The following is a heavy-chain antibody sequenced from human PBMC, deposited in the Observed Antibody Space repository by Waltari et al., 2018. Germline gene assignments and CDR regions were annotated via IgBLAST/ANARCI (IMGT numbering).Heavy chain of an antibody. V-gene: IGHV1-2*06. Sequence: QVQLVQSGAEVKKPGASVKVSCKASGYPFTGYYMHWVRQAPGQGLEWRGRINPNSGGTNYAQKFQGRVTMTRDTSISTAYMELSRLRSDDTAVYYCARAQYSSSRPDYWGQGTLVTVSS. D-gene: IGHD6-6*01. CDR2: INPNSGGT. CDR1: GYPFTGYY. J-gene: IGHJ4*02. CDR3: ARAQYSSSRPDY.